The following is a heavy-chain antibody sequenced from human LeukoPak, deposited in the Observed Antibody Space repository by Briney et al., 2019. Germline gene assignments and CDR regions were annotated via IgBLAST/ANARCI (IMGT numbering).Heavy chain of an antibody. D-gene: IGHD5-18*01. Sequence: GGSLRLYCAASGFTFSSYGMHWVRQAPGKGLDWVTVIWYAGSNKYYADSVKGRFTISRDNSKNTLYLQMNSLRDEDTAVYYCARDRDTAMVTPYYYGMDVWGQGTTLTVSS. V-gene: IGHV3-33*01. CDR3: ARDRDTAMVTPYYYGMDV. J-gene: IGHJ6*02. CDR1: GFTFSSYG. CDR2: IWYAGSNK.